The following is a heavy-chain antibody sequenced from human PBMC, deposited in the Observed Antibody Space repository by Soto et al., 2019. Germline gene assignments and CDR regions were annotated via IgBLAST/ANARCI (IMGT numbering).Heavy chain of an antibody. CDR3: ARIIYGVNDF. Sequence: QLQLQESGPGLVKPSGTLSLTCTVSGGSVSGFYWSWLRQSPGKGLEWIGYIHYSGSTTYNSSLRGRITISVDTSDNQFSLKLASVTAADTAVYYGARIIYGVNDFWGQGTLVTVSS. CDR1: GGSVSGFY. J-gene: IGHJ4*02. D-gene: IGHD3-16*01. V-gene: IGHV4-59*02. CDR2: IHYSGST.